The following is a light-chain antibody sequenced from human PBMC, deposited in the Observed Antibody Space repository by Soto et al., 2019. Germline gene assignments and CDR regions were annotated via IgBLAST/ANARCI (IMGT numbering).Light chain of an antibody. CDR3: SSYAAGYTGV. J-gene: IGLJ3*02. CDR1: SSDVGRYKY. Sequence: QSALTQPRSVSGSPGQSVTISCTGTSSDVGRYKYVSWYQQHPGKAPKLILFGVNERPSGVPDRFSGSKSGDTASLTISGLQTDDEADYYCSSYAAGYTGVFGGGTKLTVL. V-gene: IGLV2-11*01. CDR2: GVN.